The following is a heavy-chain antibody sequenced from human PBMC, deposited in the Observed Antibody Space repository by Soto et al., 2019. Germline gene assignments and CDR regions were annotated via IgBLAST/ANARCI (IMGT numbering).Heavy chain of an antibody. CDR3: ARAVGPFDY. CDR1: GFIFSTYG. V-gene: IGHV3-33*01. Sequence: QVQLVESGGGVVQPGRSLRLSCAASGFIFSTYGMHWVRQAPGKGLEWVAVIWYDGSNKYYADSVKGRFTISRDNSKNALYLQMNSLKAEDTAVYYCARAVGPFDYWGRGTLVTVSS. CDR2: IWYDGSNK. J-gene: IGHJ4*02. D-gene: IGHD1-26*01.